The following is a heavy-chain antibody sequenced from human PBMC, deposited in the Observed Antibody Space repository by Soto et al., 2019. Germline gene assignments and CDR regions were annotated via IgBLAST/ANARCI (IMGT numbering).Heavy chain of an antibody. J-gene: IGHJ4*02. D-gene: IGHD6-13*01. V-gene: IGHV3-30*18. Sequence: GGSLRLSCAASGFTFSSYGMHWVRQAPGKGLEWVAVISYDGSNKYYADSVKGRFTISRDNSKNTLYLQMNSLRAEDTAVYYCAKASAAVNTPFDDWGQGTLVTVSS. CDR2: ISYDGSNK. CDR1: GFTFSSYG. CDR3: AKASAAVNTPFDD.